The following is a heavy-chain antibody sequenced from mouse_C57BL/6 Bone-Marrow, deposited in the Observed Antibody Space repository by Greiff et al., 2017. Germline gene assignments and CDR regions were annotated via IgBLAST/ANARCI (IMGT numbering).Heavy chain of an antibody. CDR3: ARDCSNYWYVDV. J-gene: IGHJ1*03. CDR2: ISDGGSYT. Sequence: EVMLVESGGGLVKPGGSLKLSCAASGFTFSSYAMSWVRQTPEKRLEWVATISDGGSYTYYPDNVKGRFTISRDNAKNNLYLQMSHLKSEDTAMYYCARDCSNYWYVDVGGTGTTVTVSS. V-gene: IGHV5-4*01. D-gene: IGHD1-1*01. CDR1: GFTFSSYA.